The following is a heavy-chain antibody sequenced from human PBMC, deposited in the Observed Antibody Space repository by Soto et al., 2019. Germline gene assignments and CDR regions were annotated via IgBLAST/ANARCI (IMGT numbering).Heavy chain of an antibody. V-gene: IGHV3-33*01. J-gene: IGHJ4*02. CDR2: IWYDGSNK. Sequence: GGSLRLSCAASGFTFSQYGMHWVRQAPGKGLEWVAVIWYDGSNKYYGDSVKGRFTISRDNSKNTLYLQMNSLRAEDTAVYYCARINLPTNVPGILSLDYWGQGTLVTISS. D-gene: IGHD1-1*01. CDR3: ARINLPTNVPGILSLDY. CDR1: GFTFSQYG.